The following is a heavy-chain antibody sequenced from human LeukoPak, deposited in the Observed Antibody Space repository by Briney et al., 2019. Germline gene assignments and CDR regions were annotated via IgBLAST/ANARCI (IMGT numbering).Heavy chain of an antibody. V-gene: IGHV4-34*01. J-gene: IGHJ5*02. Sequence: PSETLSLTCAVYGGSFSGYYWSWIRQPPGKGLEWIGEINHSGSTNYNPSLKSRVTISVDTSKNQFSLKLSSVTAADTAVYYCARRGVLAAAGTPRYNWFDPWGQGTLVTVSS. CDR2: INHSGST. CDR3: ARRGVLAAAGTPRYNWFDP. CDR1: GGSFSGYY. D-gene: IGHD6-13*01.